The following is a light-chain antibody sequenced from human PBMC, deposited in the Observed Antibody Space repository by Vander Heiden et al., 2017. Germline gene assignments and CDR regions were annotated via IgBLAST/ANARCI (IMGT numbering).Light chain of an antibody. CDR3: QQYNSYSRT. CDR2: KAS. V-gene: IGKV1-5*03. Sequence: DIHLTQSPHTPSAPGEDRVTISCRASHSNNSWLAVYQQKPGKPPKLLIYKASSLESGVPSRFSGSGSGTEFTLTISSLQPDDFATYYCQQYNSYSRTFGQGTKVEIK. CDR1: HSNNSW. J-gene: IGKJ1*01.